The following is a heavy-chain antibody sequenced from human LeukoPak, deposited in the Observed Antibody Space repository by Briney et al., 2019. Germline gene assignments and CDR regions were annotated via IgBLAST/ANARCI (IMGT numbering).Heavy chain of an antibody. J-gene: IGHJ4*02. V-gene: IGHV4-30-2*01. D-gene: IGHD1-1*01. CDR1: GGSISSGGYS. CDR3: ARDNEDYFDY. Sequence: SETLSLTCAVSGGSISSGGYSWSWIRQPPGKGLEWIGYIYHSGSTYYNPSLKSRVTISVDRSKNQFSLKLSSVTAADTAMYYCARDNEDYFDYWGQGTLVTVSS. CDR2: IYHSGST.